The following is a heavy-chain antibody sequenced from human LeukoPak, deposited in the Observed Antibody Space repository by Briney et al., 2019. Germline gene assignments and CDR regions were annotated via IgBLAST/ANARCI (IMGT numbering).Heavy chain of an antibody. V-gene: IGHV3-30*02. CDR2: IRYDGSNK. CDR1: GFTFSSYG. J-gene: IGHJ4*02. Sequence: PGGSLRLSSAASGFTFSSYGMHWVRQAPGKGLEWVAFIRYDGSNKYYADSVKGRFTISRDNSKNTLYLQMNSLRAEDTAVYYCAKPRYQLPIFDYWGQGTLVTVSS. CDR3: AKPRYQLPIFDY. D-gene: IGHD2-2*01.